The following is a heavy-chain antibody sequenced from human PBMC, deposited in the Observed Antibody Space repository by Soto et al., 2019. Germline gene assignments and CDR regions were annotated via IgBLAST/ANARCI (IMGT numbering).Heavy chain of an antibody. J-gene: IGHJ5*02. CDR2: IYYSGST. V-gene: IGHV4-31*02. CDR1: GGSISSGGYY. CDR3: ARGPVDRSTRSHYNWFDP. Sequence: SETLSLTCTVSGGSISSGGYYWSWIRQHPGKGLEWIGYIYYSGSTYYNPSLKSRATISVDTSKNQFSLKLSSVTAADTAVYYCARGPVDRSTRSHYNWFDPWGQGTLVTVSS. D-gene: IGHD2-2*01.